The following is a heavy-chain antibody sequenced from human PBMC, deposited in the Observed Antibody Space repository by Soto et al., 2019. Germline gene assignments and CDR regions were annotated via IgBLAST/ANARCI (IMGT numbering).Heavy chain of an antibody. CDR2: ISKSDYT. D-gene: IGHD2-2*01. CDR1: GFAFNNYG. V-gene: IGHV3-21*01. CDR3: AREDSIIIPAVSDF. Sequence: AGALRLSCTVSGFAFNNYGINWVRQAPGKGLEWVSSISKSDYTYYSDSVKGRFAISRDNAKSSVSLQMNTLRVEDTAVYYCAREDSIIIPAVSDFSGQGTLGTLSS. J-gene: IGHJ4*02.